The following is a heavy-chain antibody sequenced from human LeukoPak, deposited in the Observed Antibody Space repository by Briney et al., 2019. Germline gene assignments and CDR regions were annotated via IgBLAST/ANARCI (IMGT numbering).Heavy chain of an antibody. D-gene: IGHD6-13*01. CDR2: INPNSGGT. Sequence: GASVKVSCKASGYTFTGYYMHWVRQAPGQGLEWMGWINPNSGGTNYAQKFQGWVTMTRDTSISTAYMELSRLRSDDTAVYYCARADHSSSWYPRDAFDIWGQGTMVTVSS. V-gene: IGHV1-2*04. CDR1: GYTFTGYY. CDR3: ARADHSSSWYPRDAFDI. J-gene: IGHJ3*02.